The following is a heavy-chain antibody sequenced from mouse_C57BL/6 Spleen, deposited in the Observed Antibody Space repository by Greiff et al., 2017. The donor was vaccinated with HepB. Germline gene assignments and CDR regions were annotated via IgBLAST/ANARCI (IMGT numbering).Heavy chain of an antibody. D-gene: IGHD2-2*01. J-gene: IGHJ1*03. Sequence: QVQLQQPGAELVKPGASVKMSCKASGYTFTSYWITWVKQRPGQGLEWIGDIYPGSGSTNYNEKFKGKATLTADKSSSTAYMQLSSLTSEDSAVYFCARYGYDGYFDVWGTGTTVTVSS. CDR1: GYTFTSYW. CDR3: ARYGYDGYFDV. V-gene: IGHV1-55*01. CDR2: IYPGSGST.